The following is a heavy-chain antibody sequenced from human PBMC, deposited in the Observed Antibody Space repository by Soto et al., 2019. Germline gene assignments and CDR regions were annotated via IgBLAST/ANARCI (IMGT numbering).Heavy chain of an antibody. V-gene: IGHV4-30-4*01. CDR2: IYYSGST. Sequence: PSETLSHTCPVSGGYISSGHYYWSWIRQPPGKGLEWIGYIYYSGSTYYNPSLKSRVTISVDTSKNQFSLKLSSVTAADTAVYYCAREGLTGYSYGYGAFDIWGQGTMVTVSS. J-gene: IGHJ3*02. CDR1: GGYISSGHYY. CDR3: AREGLTGYSYGYGAFDI. D-gene: IGHD5-18*01.